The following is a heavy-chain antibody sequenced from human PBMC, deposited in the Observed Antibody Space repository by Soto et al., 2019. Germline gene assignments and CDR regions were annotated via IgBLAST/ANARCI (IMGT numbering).Heavy chain of an antibody. J-gene: IGHJ5*02. CDR1: GFTFSTSG. V-gene: IGHV3-30*18. CDR3: AKDWGSSGWYNWFDP. CDR2: VSHDGSVT. D-gene: IGHD6-19*01. Sequence: QVQMVESGGGVVQPGTSLRLSCATSGFTFSTSGMHWVRQAPGKGLEWVARVSHDGSVTYYTDSVQGRFTISRDNPKNTLYLKMDSLRDEDTAIDYRAKDWGSSGWYNWFDPWGQGTRVTVS.